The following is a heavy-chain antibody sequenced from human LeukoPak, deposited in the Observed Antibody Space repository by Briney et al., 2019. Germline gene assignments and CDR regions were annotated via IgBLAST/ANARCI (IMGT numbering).Heavy chain of an antibody. D-gene: IGHD3-10*01. V-gene: IGHV1-46*01. Sequence: ASVKVSCKTSGYTFINYYMHWVRQAPGQGPEWVGVINPSADNTFYAQKFQGRVTMTRDTSTSTVYMELSSLRSDDTAVYYCARDSSGIEVSSRPDYWGQGTLVTVSS. CDR1: GYTFINYY. CDR2: INPSADNT. CDR3: ARDSSGIEVSSRPDY. J-gene: IGHJ4*02.